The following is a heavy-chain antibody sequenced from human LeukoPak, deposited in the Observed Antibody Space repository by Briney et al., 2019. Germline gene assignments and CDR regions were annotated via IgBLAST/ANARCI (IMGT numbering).Heavy chain of an antibody. V-gene: IGHV1-8*01. CDR3: ARSSQLVLGGFDY. J-gene: IGHJ4*02. CDR2: MNPNSGNT. Sequence: ASVKVSCKASGYTFTSYDINWVRQATGQGLEWMRWMNPNSGNTGYAQKFQGRVTMTRNTSISTAYMELSSLRSEDTAVYYCARSSQLVLGGFDYWGQGTLVTVSS. D-gene: IGHD6-13*01. CDR1: GYTFTSYD.